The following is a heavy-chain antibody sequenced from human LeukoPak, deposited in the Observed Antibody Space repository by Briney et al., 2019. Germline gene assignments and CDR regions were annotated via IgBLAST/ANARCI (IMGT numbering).Heavy chain of an antibody. CDR2: IRYDGSDK. CDR1: GFTFSSYG. J-gene: IGHJ4*02. CDR3: AKTPGGSSDY. D-gene: IGHD2-15*01. V-gene: IGHV3-30*02. Sequence: GGSLRLSCAASGFTFSSYGMHWVRQAPGKGLEWVAFIRYDGSDKYYADFVKGRFTISRDNSKDTLYLQMNSLRAEDTAVYYCAKTPGGSSDYWGQGTLVTVSS.